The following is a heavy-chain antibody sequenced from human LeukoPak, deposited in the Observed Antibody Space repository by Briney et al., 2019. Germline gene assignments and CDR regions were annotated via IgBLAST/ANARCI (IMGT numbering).Heavy chain of an antibody. D-gene: IGHD5-18*01. Sequence: SVKLSCKVSGGTFSSYSISWVRQPPGQGLEWMGGIIPIFGTANYAQKFQGRVTITADESTSTAYMELSSLRSEDTAVYYCRVTDRYRDAFDIWGQGTMVTVS. CDR2: IIPIFGTA. CDR1: GGTFSSYS. J-gene: IGHJ3*02. CDR3: RVTDRYRDAFDI. V-gene: IGHV1-69*13.